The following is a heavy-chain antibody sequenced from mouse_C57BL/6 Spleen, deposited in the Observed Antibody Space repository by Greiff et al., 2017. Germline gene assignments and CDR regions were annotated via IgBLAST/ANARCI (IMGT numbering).Heavy chain of an antibody. Sequence: EVQVVESEGGLVQPGSSMKLSCTASGFTFSDYYMAWVRQVPEKGLEWVANINYDGSSTYYLDSLKSRFIISRDNAKNILYLQMSSLKSEDTATYYCARFYDYAAYAMDYWGQGTSVTVSS. D-gene: IGHD2-4*01. CDR3: ARFYDYAAYAMDY. CDR2: INYDGSST. V-gene: IGHV5-16*01. CDR1: GFTFSDYY. J-gene: IGHJ4*01.